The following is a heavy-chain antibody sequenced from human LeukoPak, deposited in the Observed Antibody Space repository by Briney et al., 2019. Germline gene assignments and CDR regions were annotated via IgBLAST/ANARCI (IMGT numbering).Heavy chain of an antibody. V-gene: IGHV3-30*18. CDR2: ISDDGSN. CDR1: GFTFSDYY. Sequence: GGSLRLSCAASGFTFSDYYMSWVRQAPGKGLEWVAVISDDGSNYADSVKGRFTISRDNSKNTLYLQMNSLRAEDTAVYYCAKAQYGSGSYYDVSDIWGQGTMVTVSS. J-gene: IGHJ3*02. CDR3: AKAQYGSGSYYDVSDI. D-gene: IGHD3-10*01.